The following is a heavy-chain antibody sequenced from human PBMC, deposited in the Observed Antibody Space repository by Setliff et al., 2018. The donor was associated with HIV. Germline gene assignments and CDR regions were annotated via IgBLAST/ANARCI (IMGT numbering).Heavy chain of an antibody. CDR2: IYHSGST. V-gene: IGHV4-38-2*01. CDR1: GSSISNGYY. J-gene: IGHJ3*02. CDR3: ARRNSGWYDAFDI. Sequence: SETLSLTCAVWGSSISNGYYWGWIRQPPGKGLEWIGSIYHSGSTYYNPSLKSRVTISVDTSKNQFSMKLSSVTAADTAVYHCARRNSGWYDAFDIWGQGTTVTVSS. D-gene: IGHD6-19*01.